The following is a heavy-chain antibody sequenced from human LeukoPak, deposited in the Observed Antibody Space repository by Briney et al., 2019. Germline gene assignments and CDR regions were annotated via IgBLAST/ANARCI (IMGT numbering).Heavy chain of an antibody. CDR3: AKVRGTYSSGYFFDY. CDR1: GFTFDNYA. CDR2: ISWNSGYI. V-gene: IGHV3-9*01. J-gene: IGHJ4*02. Sequence: PAGGSLRLSCAASGFTFDNYAIHWVRHAPGKGLEWLSIISWNSGYIVYADSVKGRFTISRDNAKKSLNLQMNSLRAEDTAFYYCAKVRGTYSSGYFFDYWGQGTLVTVSS. D-gene: IGHD6-19*01.